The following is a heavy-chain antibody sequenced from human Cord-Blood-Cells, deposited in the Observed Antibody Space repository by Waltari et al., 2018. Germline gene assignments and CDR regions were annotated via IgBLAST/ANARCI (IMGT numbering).Heavy chain of an antibody. V-gene: IGHV5-51*01. J-gene: IGHJ5*02. CDR2: IYPGDSDT. Sequence: EVQLVQSGAEVKKPGESLKISCEGSGYSFTSYWIGWVRQMPGKGLEWMGIIYPGDSDTRYSPSFQGQVTISADKSISTAYLQWSSLKASDTAMYYCARRLHYYGSGSYYNWFDPWGQGTLVTVSS. CDR3: ARRLHYYGSGSYYNWFDP. CDR1: GYSFTSYW. D-gene: IGHD3-10*01.